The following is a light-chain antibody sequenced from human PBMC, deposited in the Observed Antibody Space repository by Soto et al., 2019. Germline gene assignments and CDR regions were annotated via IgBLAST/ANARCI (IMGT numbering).Light chain of an antibody. V-gene: IGKV3-20*01. CDR1: QSVSRNY. J-gene: IGKJ1*01. Sequence: EIVLTQSPGTLSLSPGERATLSCRASQSVSRNYLAWYQQKPGQAPRLLIYGASSRATGIPDRFSGGGSGTDFTFTISRLEPEDFAVYYCQQYGSSLRTFGQGTKVDIK. CDR2: GAS. CDR3: QQYGSSLRT.